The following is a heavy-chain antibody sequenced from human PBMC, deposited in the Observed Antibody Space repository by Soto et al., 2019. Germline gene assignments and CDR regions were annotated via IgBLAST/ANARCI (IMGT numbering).Heavy chain of an antibody. CDR3: ARGTTPVTYGDYVHYYYGMDV. CDR2: ITSSGSTI. Sequence: PGGSLRLSCAASGFTFSDYYMSWIRQAPGKGLEWVSYITSSGSTIYYADSVKGRFTISRDNAKNSLYLQMNSLRAEDTAVYYCARGTTPVTYGDYVHYYYGMDVWGQGTTVTVSS. CDR1: GFTFSDYY. V-gene: IGHV3-11*01. D-gene: IGHD4-17*01. J-gene: IGHJ6*02.